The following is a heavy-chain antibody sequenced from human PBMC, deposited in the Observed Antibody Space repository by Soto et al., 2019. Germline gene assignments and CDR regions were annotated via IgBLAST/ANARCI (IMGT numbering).Heavy chain of an antibody. J-gene: IGHJ5*02. V-gene: IGHV4-30-4*02. D-gene: IGHD3-9*01. CDR2: IAYSGDT. CDR3: ARDFERSAIGP. CDR1: VSYIIGSDSY. Sequence: PSDTLSLTCFFSVSYIIGSDSYGFCIRKPPGKGLEWIGYIAYSGDTYYNPSLRRRVTISADRSENKFSLTLKSVTAADTAVYFCARDFERSAIGPWGQGTSVTAPQ.